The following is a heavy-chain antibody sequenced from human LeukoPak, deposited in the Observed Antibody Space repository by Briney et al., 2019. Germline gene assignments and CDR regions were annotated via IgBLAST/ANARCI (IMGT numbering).Heavy chain of an antibody. CDR2: IIPIFGTA. CDR1: GGTFSSYA. J-gene: IGHJ4*02. Sequence: SVKVSCKASGGTFSSYAISWVRQAPGQGLEWMGRIIPIFGTANYAQKFQGRVTITTDESTSTAYMELSSLRSEDTAVYYCATEGGYSYGLWGQGTLVTDSS. CDR3: ATEGGYSYGL. D-gene: IGHD5-18*01. V-gene: IGHV1-69*05.